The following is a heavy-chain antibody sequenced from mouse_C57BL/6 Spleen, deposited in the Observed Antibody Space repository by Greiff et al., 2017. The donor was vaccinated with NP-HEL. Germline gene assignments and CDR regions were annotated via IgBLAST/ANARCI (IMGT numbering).Heavy chain of an antibody. D-gene: IGHD1-1*01. V-gene: IGHV1-18*01. CDR3: ARSEAYYYGSYYYAMDY. CDR2: INPNNGGT. CDR1: GYTFTDYN. Sequence: EVQLQQSGPELVKPGASVKIPCKASGYTFTDYNMDWVKQSHGKSLEWIGDINPNNGGTIYNQKFKGKATLTVDKSSSTAYMELRSLTSEDTAVYYCARSEAYYYGSYYYAMDYWGQGTSVTVSS. J-gene: IGHJ4*01.